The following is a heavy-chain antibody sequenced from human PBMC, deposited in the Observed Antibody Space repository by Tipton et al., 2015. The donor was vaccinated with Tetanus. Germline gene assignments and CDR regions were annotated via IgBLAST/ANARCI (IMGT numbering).Heavy chain of an antibody. CDR1: EFTFNDYY. Sequence: SLRLSCAASEFTFNDYYMNWIRQAPGKGLEWVSYISSSGSTIYYADSVKGRFTISRDNAKNSLYLQMNSLRAEDTAVYYCARDSGGALTLGGVIPTGTFWYWGQGTLVTVSS. J-gene: IGHJ4*02. CDR2: ISSSGSTI. D-gene: IGHD3-16*02. V-gene: IGHV3-11*01. CDR3: ARDSGGALTLGGVIPTGTFWY.